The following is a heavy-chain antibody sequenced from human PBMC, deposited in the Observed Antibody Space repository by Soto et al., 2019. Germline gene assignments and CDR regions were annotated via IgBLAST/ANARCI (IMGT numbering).Heavy chain of an antibody. CDR2: ISDGGERT. CDR3: ARDRSTDFGLDV. D-gene: IGHD3-3*01. CDR1: GFTFSDYV. V-gene: IGHV3-23*01. Sequence: EVQLLESGGDLVQPGGSLSISCVASGFTFSDYVMNWVRQVPGKGLEWVSSISDGGERTDYRDSVRGRFTISRDNARFTLHLQMNSLRVDDTAIYFCARDRSTDFGLDVWGQGTTVTVSS. J-gene: IGHJ6*02.